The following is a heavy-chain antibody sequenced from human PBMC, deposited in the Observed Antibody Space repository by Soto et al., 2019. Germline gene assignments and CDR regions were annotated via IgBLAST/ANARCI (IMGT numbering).Heavy chain of an antibody. CDR2: IIPIFGTA. Sequence: QVQLVQSGAEVKKPGSSVKVSCKASGGTFSSYAISWVRQAPGLGLEWMGGIIPIFGTANYAQKFQGRVTITADESTSTSYMELSSLRSEDTAVYYCARDPNISSSSSRYGFDVWGHGTTVTVS. V-gene: IGHV1-69*01. J-gene: IGHJ6*02. CDR3: ARDPNISSSSSRYGFDV. D-gene: IGHD6-6*01. CDR1: GGTFSSYA.